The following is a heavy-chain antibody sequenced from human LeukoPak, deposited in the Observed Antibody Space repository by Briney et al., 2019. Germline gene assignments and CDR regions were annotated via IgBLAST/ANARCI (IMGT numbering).Heavy chain of an antibody. CDR1: GGSISSSSYY. CDR3: ARKGLLPTPYIDY. CDR2: IYYSGST. D-gene: IGHD3-22*01. V-gene: IGHV4-39*07. J-gene: IGHJ4*02. Sequence: SETLSLTCTVSGGSISSSSYYWGWIRQPPGKGLEWIGSIYYSGSTYYNPSLKSRVTISVDTSKNQFSLKLSSVTAADTAVYYCARKGLLPTPYIDYWGQGTLVTVSS.